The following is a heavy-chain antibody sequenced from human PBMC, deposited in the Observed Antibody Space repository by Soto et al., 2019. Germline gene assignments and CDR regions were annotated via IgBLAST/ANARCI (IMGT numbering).Heavy chain of an antibody. CDR2: IWYDGSNK. CDR3: ARWGNWKVADN. D-gene: IGHD3-16*01. V-gene: IGHV3-33*01. Sequence: QVQLVESGGGVVQPGRSLRLSCAASGFTFSSHGMHWVRQAPDKGLEWVAVIWYDGSNKDYADSVKGRFTISRDNSNNMLYLEINRLRVEDTAIYYCARWGNWKVADNRGQGTLVTGSS. CDR1: GFTFSSHG. J-gene: IGHJ4*02.